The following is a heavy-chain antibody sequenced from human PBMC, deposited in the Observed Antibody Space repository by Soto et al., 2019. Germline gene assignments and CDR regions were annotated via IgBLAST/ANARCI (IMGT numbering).Heavy chain of an antibody. CDR2: IYWDDDK. CDR1: GFSLSTSGVG. D-gene: IGHD2-21*02. V-gene: IGHV2-5*02. J-gene: IGHJ3*02. CDR3: AHSPGYCGGDCYGAFDI. Sequence: SGPTLVNPTQTLTLTCTFSGFSLSTSGVGVGWIRQPPGKALEWLALIYWDDDKRYSPSLKSRLTITKDTSKNQVVLTMTNMDPVDTATYYCAHSPGYCGGDCYGAFDIWGQGTMVTVSS.